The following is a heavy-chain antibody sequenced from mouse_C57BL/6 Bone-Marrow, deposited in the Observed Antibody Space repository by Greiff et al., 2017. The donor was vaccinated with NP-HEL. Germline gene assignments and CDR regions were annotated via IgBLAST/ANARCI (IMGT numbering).Heavy chain of an antibody. CDR3: TVYYGSIYYFDY. V-gene: IGHV5-9-1*02. CDR2: ISSGGDYI. D-gene: IGHD1-1*01. Sequence: EVNLMESGEGLVKPGGSLKLSCAASGFTFSSYAMSWVRQTPEKRLEWVAYISSGGDYIYYADTVKGRFTISRDNARNTLYLQMSSLKSEDTAMYYCTVYYGSIYYFDYWGQGTTLTVSS. CDR1: GFTFSSYA. J-gene: IGHJ2*01.